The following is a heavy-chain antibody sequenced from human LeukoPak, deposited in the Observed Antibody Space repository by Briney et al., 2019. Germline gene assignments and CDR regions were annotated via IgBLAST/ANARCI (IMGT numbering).Heavy chain of an antibody. D-gene: IGHD5-12*01. J-gene: IGHJ4*02. CDR3: ARNTYSGYDYLDY. CDR2: INHSGST. CDR1: GGSFSGYY. Sequence: PSETLSLTCAVYGGSFSGYYWSWIRQPPGKGLEWIGEINHSGSTNYNPSLKSRVTISVDTSKNQFSLKLSSVTAADTAVYYCARNTYSGYDYLDYWGQGTLVTASS. V-gene: IGHV4-34*01.